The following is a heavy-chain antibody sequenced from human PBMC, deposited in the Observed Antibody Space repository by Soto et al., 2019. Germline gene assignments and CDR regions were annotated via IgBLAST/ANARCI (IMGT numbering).Heavy chain of an antibody. Sequence: ASVKVSCKASGYTFTGYYMHWVRQAPGQGLEWMGWINPNSGGTNYAQKFQGWVTMTRDTSISTAYMELSRLRSDDTAVYYCASDAWMAPRPLDSLDISGQGTMVTVS. D-gene: IGHD1-1*01. CDR2: INPNSGGT. J-gene: IGHJ3*02. V-gene: IGHV1-2*04. CDR1: GYTFTGYY. CDR3: ASDAWMAPRPLDSLDI.